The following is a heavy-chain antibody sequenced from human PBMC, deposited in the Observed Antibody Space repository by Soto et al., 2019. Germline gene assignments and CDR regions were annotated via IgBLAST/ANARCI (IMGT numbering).Heavy chain of an antibody. J-gene: IGHJ4*02. V-gene: IGHV1-18*01. CDR2: ISAYSGNT. Sequence: QVQLVQSGAEVKKPGASVKVSCKTSGFTFTNYYINWVRQAPGQGLEVMGWISAYSGNTNYAQNLQGRVTMTTDTPASTAYRELRSLTSDDTAVYFCARGDTYYVNWYFDYWGQGTLVTVSS. CDR3: ARGDTYYVNWYFDY. D-gene: IGHD1-1*01. CDR1: GFTFTNYY.